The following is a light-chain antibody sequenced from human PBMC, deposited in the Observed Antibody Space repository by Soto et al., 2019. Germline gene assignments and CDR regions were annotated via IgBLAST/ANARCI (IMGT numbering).Light chain of an antibody. V-gene: IGLV1-44*01. J-gene: IGLJ2*01. CDR1: SSNIGTNT. CDR2: TND. Sequence: QSVLTQPPSASGTPGQRVTISCSGSSSNIGTNTVNWYRQLPGTAPTLLIYTNDHRPSGVPDRFSGSKSGTSASLAINGLQSEDEADYYCAAWDGSLNAVLFGGGTQLTVL. CDR3: AAWDGSLNAVL.